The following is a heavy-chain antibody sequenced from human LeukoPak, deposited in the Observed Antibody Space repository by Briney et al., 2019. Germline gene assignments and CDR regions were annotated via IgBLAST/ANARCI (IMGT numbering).Heavy chain of an antibody. Sequence: PSETLSLTCAVSGYSISSGYYWGWIRQPPGKGLEWIGNIYHSGSTYYNPSLKSRVTISVDTSKNQFSLKLSSVTAADTAVYYCARLVVVPAARLYYFDYWGQGTLVTVSS. CDR3: ARLVVVPAARLYYFDY. V-gene: IGHV4-38-2*01. J-gene: IGHJ4*02. CDR2: IYHSGST. CDR1: GYSISSGYY. D-gene: IGHD2-2*01.